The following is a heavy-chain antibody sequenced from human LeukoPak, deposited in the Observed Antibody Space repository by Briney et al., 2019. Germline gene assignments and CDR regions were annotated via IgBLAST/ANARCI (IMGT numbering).Heavy chain of an antibody. Sequence: ASVKVSCKASGYTFTSYDINWVRPATGQGLEWMGWMNPNSGNTGYAQKFQGRVTMTRNTSISTAYMELSSLRSEDTAVYYCARVSVTTYYFDYWGQGTLVTVSS. CDR3: ARVSVTTYYFDY. J-gene: IGHJ4*02. CDR1: GYTFTSYD. D-gene: IGHD4-11*01. V-gene: IGHV1-8*01. CDR2: MNPNSGNT.